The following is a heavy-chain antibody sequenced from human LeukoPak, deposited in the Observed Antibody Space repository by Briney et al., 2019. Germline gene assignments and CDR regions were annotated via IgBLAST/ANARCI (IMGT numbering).Heavy chain of an antibody. CDR1: GFTFDDYA. CDR2: ISWNSGSI. J-gene: IGHJ4*02. V-gene: IGHV3-9*01. D-gene: IGHD3-22*01. CDR3: AKAPNHGSSGYWVYFDY. Sequence: SGGSLRLSCAASGFTFDDYAMHWVRQAPGKGLEWVSGISWNSGSIGYADSVKGRFTISRDNAKNSLYLQMNSLRAEDTALYYCAKAPNHGSSGYWVYFDYWGQGTLVTVSS.